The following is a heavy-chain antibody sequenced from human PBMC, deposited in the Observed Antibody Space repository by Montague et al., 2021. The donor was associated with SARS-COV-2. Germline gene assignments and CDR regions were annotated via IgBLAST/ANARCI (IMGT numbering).Heavy chain of an antibody. J-gene: IGHJ4*02. V-gene: IGHV4-59*01. Sequence: SETLSLTCTVSGGSISRYSWNWIRQTPGKGLEWMGYVHDIESSIYNPSLQSRITILLDTPKNQFSLRLNAVTAADTAVYYCARVTLGGRDGRTRQYGGLDSWGQGILVTVSS. CDR3: ARVTLGGRDGRTRQYGGLDS. CDR1: GGSISRYS. D-gene: IGHD3-16*01. CDR2: VHDIESS.